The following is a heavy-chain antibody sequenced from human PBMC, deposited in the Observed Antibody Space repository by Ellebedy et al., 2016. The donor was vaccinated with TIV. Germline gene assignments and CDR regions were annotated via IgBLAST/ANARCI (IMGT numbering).Heavy chain of an antibody. D-gene: IGHD4-17*01. Sequence: GESLKISCAASRFTFSSYEMNWVRQAPGKGLEWVSYISSSGSTIYYADSVMGRFTIVRDNAMTPLYLQMTSLRAEDTAVYYCARVDRNDYGDFYYYGMDVWGQGTTVTVSS. CDR3: ARVDRNDYGDFYYYGMDV. CDR2: ISSSGSTI. CDR1: RFTFSSYE. J-gene: IGHJ6*02. V-gene: IGHV3-48*03.